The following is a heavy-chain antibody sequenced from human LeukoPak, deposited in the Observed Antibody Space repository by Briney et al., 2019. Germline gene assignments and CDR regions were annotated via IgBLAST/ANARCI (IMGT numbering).Heavy chain of an antibody. Sequence: SETLSLTCAVYGGSFSGYYWSWIRQPPGKGLEWIGEINHSGSTNYNPSLKSRVTISVDTSKNQFSLKLSSVTAADTAVYYCARRDHVWGSYRSWGQGTLVTVSS. CDR2: INHSGST. J-gene: IGHJ5*02. CDR3: ARRDHVWGSYRS. V-gene: IGHV4-34*01. CDR1: GGSFSGYY. D-gene: IGHD3-16*02.